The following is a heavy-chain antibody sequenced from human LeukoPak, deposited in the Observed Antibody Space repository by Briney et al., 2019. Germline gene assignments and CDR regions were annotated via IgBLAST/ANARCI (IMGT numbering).Heavy chain of an antibody. CDR3: ARDVGYYGSGSYYSADY. Sequence: SETLSLACTVSGGSISSYYWSWIRQPPGKGLEWIGHIYYSGSTNYNPSLKSRVTISVATSKNQCSLKLSSVTAADTAVYYCARDVGYYGSGSYYSADYWGQGTLVTVSS. V-gene: IGHV4-59*12. CDR1: GGSISSYY. D-gene: IGHD3-10*01. CDR2: IYYSGST. J-gene: IGHJ4*02.